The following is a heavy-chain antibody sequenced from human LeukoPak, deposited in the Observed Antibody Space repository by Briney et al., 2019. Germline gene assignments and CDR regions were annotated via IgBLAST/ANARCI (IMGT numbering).Heavy chain of an antibody. CDR2: INSDGSIT. CDR3: ARGPPGYYNGMDV. Sequence: GGSLRLSCAASGFTFSIAWMSWVRQAPGKGLVWVSHINSDGSITSYAESVKGRFTVSRDNAKNTLYLQMDSLRAEDTAVYYCARGPPGYYNGMDVWGQGTTVSVSS. CDR1: GFTFSIAW. V-gene: IGHV3-74*01. J-gene: IGHJ6*02.